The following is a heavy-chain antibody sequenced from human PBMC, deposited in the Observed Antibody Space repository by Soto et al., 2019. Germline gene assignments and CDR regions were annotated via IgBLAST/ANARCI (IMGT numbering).Heavy chain of an antibody. CDR3: ARSVCSGGSCYWWFDP. J-gene: IGHJ5*02. D-gene: IGHD2-15*01. CDR1: GGTFSSYA. Sequence: SVKVSCKASGGTFSSYAISWVRQAPGQGLEWMGGIIPIFGTANYAQKFQGRVTITADESTSTAYMELSSLRSEDTAVYYCARSVCSGGSCYWWFDPWGQGTLVTVSS. CDR2: IIPIFGTA. V-gene: IGHV1-69*01.